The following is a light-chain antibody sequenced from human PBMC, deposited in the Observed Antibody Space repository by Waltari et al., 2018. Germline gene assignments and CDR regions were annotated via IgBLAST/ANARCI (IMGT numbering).Light chain of an antibody. CDR1: QGINTA. CDR2: GAS. J-gene: IGKJ4*01. Sequence: IQLTQSPSSLSASLGDRVTITCRASQGINTALAWYQQKPGKAPNLLIYGASNLGSGVPARFSGSGSGTDFSLTISSLQPEDFATYYCQQFISYPRTFGGGTKVEIK. CDR3: QQFISYPRT. V-gene: IGKV1-13*02.